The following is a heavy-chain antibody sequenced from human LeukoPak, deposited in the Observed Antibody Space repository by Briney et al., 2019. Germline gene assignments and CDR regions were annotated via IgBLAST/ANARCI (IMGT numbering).Heavy chain of an antibody. D-gene: IGHD5-18*01. CDR2: IYYSGST. CDR3: ARAGGYSYGYPLNY. CDR1: GGSINSDNYY. V-gene: IGHV4-39*01. Sequence: SETLSLTCTVSGGSINSDNYYWGWIRQPPGKGLEWIGNIYYSGSTYYNPSLKSRVTISVDTSKNQFSLKLSSVTAADTAVYYCARAGGYSYGYPLNYRGQGTLVTVSS. J-gene: IGHJ4*02.